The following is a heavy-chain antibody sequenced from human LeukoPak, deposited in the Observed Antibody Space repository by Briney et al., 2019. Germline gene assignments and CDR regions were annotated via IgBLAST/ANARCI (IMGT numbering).Heavy chain of an antibody. CDR1: GGSISSYY. V-gene: IGHV4-4*08. Sequence: SETLSLTCTVSGGSISSYYWSWIRQPPGKGLEWIGYIYNSGSTNYNPSLKSRVTISMDTSKNQFSLNLTSVTAADTAVYYCARGAFDLWGRGTLVTVSS. CDR2: IYNSGST. J-gene: IGHJ2*01. CDR3: ARGAFDL.